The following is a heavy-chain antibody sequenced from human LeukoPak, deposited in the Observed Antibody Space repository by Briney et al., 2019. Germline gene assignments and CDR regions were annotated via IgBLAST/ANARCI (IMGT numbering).Heavy chain of an antibody. CDR3: AELGITMIGGV. Sequence: PGGSLRLSCAASGFTFSSYAMNWVRLAPGRGLEWVSYIGPSGTAIYYADSVKGRFTISRDNARNSLYLQMNSLRAEDTAVYYCAELGITMIGGVWGKGTTVTISS. V-gene: IGHV3-48*03. D-gene: IGHD3-10*02. CDR1: GFTFSSYA. J-gene: IGHJ6*04. CDR2: IGPSGTAI.